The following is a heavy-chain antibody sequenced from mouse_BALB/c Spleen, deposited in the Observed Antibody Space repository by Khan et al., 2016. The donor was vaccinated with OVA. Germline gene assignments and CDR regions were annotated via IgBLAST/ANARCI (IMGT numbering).Heavy chain of an antibody. V-gene: IGHV9-3-1*01. D-gene: IGHD4-1*01. CDR2: INTYTGDP. CDR3: ARDGTGSAY. CDR1: VYTFTNYG. Sequence: QIPLVQSGPELKKPGETVKISCKASVYTFTNYGMNWVKQAPGKGLKWMGWINTYTGDPTYADDFKGRFAFSLETSANTAYLQINILKNEDTATYFCARDGTGSAYWGQGTLVTVSA. J-gene: IGHJ3*01.